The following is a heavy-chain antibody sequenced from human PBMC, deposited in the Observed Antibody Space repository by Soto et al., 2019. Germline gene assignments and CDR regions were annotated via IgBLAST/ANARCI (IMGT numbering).Heavy chain of an antibody. CDR1: GYIFVNYG. CDR3: AMVDNYVTPTPQDV. Sequence: QVQLVQSGDEVRKPGSSVKVSCKASGYIFVNYGIAWVRQAPGQGLEWMGWFSPYSGNTHYASKVQGRLTMTTDTSTSTAYMDLGSLTSGETAVYYCAMVDNYVTPTPQDVWGQGTTVTVSS. J-gene: IGHJ6*02. V-gene: IGHV1-18*01. D-gene: IGHD3-16*01. CDR2: FSPYSGNT.